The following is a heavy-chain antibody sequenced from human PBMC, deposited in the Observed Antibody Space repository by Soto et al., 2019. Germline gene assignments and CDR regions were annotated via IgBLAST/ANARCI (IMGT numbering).Heavy chain of an antibody. V-gene: IGHV1-69*06. CDR1: GGTFSSYA. D-gene: IGHD1-1*01. J-gene: IGHJ6*02. CDR3: VAGSPPGYGMDV. Sequence: SVKVSCKASGGTFSSYAISWVRQAPGQGHEWMGGIIPIFGTANYAQKFQGRVTITADKSTSTAYMELSSLRSEDTAVYYCVAGSPPGYGMDVWGQGTTVTVSS. CDR2: IIPIFGTA.